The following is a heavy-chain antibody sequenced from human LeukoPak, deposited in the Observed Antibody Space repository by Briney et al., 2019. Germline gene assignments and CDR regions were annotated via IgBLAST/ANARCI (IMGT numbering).Heavy chain of an antibody. V-gene: IGHV5-51*01. J-gene: IGHJ4*02. Sequence: GESLKISCTGSGYRFSSYWIGWVRQMPGKGLEWMGIIYPGDSETRYSPPFQGQVTISADKSISTAYLQWSSLKASDTAMYYCVRALGYCSSGSCYYYDYWGQGTLVTVSS. CDR1: GYRFSSYW. D-gene: IGHD2-15*01. CDR3: VRALGYCSSGSCYYYDY. CDR2: IYPGDSET.